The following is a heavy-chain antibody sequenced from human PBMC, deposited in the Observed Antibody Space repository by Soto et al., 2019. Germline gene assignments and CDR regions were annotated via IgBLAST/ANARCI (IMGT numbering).Heavy chain of an antibody. CDR1: GGSISSGGYY. CDR2: IYYSGST. V-gene: IGHV4-31*03. J-gene: IGHJ6*02. Sequence: QVQLQESGPGLVKPSQTLSLTCTVSGGSISSGGYYWSWIRQHPGKGLEWIGYIYYSGSTYYNPSLKSRVTISVDTSKNQFSLKLSSVTAADTAVYYCARGFSSWNVSGNGMDVWGQGTTVTVSS. D-gene: IGHD6-13*01. CDR3: ARGFSSWNVSGNGMDV.